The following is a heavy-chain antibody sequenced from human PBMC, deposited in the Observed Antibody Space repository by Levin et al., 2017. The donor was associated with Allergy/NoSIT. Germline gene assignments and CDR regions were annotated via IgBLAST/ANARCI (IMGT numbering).Heavy chain of an antibody. Sequence: SGPTLVKPTQTLTLTCTFSGFSLSTNGVGVGWIRQSPGKALEWLAVIYWDNDKRYNPSLRSRLTLTKDTSKNQVVLTMTNMDPVDTGTYHCVRRGAEYRGNWDTGYLDYWGKGTLVTVSS. CDR3: VRRGAEYRGNWDTGYLDY. CDR1: GFSLSTNGVG. CDR2: IYWDNDK. V-gene: IGHV2-5*02. D-gene: IGHD5-12*01. J-gene: IGHJ4*01.